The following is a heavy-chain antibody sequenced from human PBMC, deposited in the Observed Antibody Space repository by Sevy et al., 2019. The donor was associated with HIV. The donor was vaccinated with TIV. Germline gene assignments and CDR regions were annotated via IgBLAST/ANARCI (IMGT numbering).Heavy chain of an antibody. V-gene: IGHV3-30*03. CDR1: GISFNNYG. Sequence: GGSLRLSCAASGISFNNYGMHWLRRAPGKGLEWLAVISYDGTNEYYADSVKGRFTISRDDSKNTLYLQMNSHRVEETAVYYCAYVGGKKWALFDFYAMDVWGQGTTVTVSS. CDR3: AYVGGKKWALFDFYAMDV. J-gene: IGHJ6*02. D-gene: IGHD1-26*01. CDR2: ISYDGTNE.